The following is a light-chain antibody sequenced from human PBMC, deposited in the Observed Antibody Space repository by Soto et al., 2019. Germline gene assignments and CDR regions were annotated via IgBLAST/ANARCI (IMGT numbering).Light chain of an antibody. J-gene: IGLJ1*01. V-gene: IGLV2-14*01. Sequence: QSVRTQPASVSGSPGQSITISCTGTSSDVGGYNYVSWYQQHPGKAPKLMIYDVSNRPSGVSNRFSGSKSGNTASLTISGLQAEDEADYYCTSYTSSRTPYVFGTGTKVTVL. CDR1: SSDVGGYNY. CDR2: DVS. CDR3: TSYTSSRTPYV.